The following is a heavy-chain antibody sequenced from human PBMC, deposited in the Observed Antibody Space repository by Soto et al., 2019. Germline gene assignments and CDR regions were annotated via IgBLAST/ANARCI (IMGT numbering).Heavy chain of an antibody. V-gene: IGHV3-74*01. CDR2: INSDGSST. CDR3: ARDRPYGDYERDFDY. Sequence: EVPLVESGGGLVQPGGSLRLSCAASGFTFSSYWMHWVRQAPGKGLVWVSRINSDGSSTSYADSVKGRFTISRDNAKNTLYLQMNSLRAEDTAVYYCARDRPYGDYERDFDYWGQGTLVTVSS. J-gene: IGHJ4*02. CDR1: GFTFSSYW. D-gene: IGHD4-17*01.